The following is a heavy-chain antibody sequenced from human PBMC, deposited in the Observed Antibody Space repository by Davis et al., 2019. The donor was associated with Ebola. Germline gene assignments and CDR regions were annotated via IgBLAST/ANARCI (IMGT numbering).Heavy chain of an antibody. D-gene: IGHD5-24*01. V-gene: IGHV3-48*02. CDR1: GFTFSNYG. CDR3: ARDAEDGSGNWFFDF. CDR2: ISSGGDDR. J-gene: IGHJ2*01. Sequence: GESLKISCAASGFTFSNYGMNWVRQAPGKGLEWIAFISSGGDDRYYADSVRGRFTVSRDNAKYSLFLQLNSLRDEDTAQYYCARDAEDGSGNWFFDFRGRGALVTVSS.